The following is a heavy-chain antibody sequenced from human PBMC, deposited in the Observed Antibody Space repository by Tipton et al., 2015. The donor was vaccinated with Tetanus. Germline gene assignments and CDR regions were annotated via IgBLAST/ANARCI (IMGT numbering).Heavy chain of an antibody. V-gene: IGHV1-2*02. CDR2: INPNSGAT. Sequence: QVQLEQSGAEVKKPGASVKVSCKASGYTFTDYYMHWVRQAPGQGLEWMGWINPNSGATNYAQKFQGRVTMTRDTSISTAYMELSSLRSDDTAVYYCARDRHLDYWGQGPLVTVSS. CDR3: ARDRHLDY. J-gene: IGHJ4*02. CDR1: GYTFTDYY.